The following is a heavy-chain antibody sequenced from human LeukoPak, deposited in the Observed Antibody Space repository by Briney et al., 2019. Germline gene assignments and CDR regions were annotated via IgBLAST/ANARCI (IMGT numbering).Heavy chain of an antibody. V-gene: IGHV1-8*01. CDR3: ARVDGDSRWFDP. J-gene: IGHJ5*02. D-gene: IGHD4-17*01. Sequence: ASVKVSCKASGYTFTSYDIHWVRQAAGHGLEWMGWMNPNSAHTGHAQKFQGRVTMTRDTSMNTAYMELSGLTSEDTAIYYCARVDGDSRWFDPWGQGTLVTVSS. CDR2: MNPNSAHT. CDR1: GYTFTSYD.